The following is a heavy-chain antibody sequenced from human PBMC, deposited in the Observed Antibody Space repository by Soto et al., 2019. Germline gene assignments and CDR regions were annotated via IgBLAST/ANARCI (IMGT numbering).Heavy chain of an antibody. CDR1: GFTLSSFA. J-gene: IGHJ4*01. V-gene: IGHV3-23*01. CDR2: MTDTGLNT. D-gene: IGHD5-18*01. Sequence: GGSLRLSCAASGFTLSSFAMGWVRQSPVKGLEWVSAMTDTGLNTYYADSVKGRFTISRDNSRNTLYLQMNSLRAEETAIYYWRKGIGQLRLPLDLWGQGTLVTFSS. CDR3: RKGIGQLRLPLDL.